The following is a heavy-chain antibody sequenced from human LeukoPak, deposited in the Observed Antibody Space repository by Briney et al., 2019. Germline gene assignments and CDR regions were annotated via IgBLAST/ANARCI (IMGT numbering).Heavy chain of an antibody. Sequence: PSETLSLTCAVYGGSFSGYYWSWIRQPPGKGLEWIGEINHSGSTNYSPSLKSRVTISVDTSKNQFSLKLSSVTAADTAVYYCARRMATMLAFDIWGQGTMVTVSS. CDR1: GGSFSGYY. CDR2: INHSGST. V-gene: IGHV4-34*01. J-gene: IGHJ3*02. D-gene: IGHD5-24*01. CDR3: ARRMATMLAFDI.